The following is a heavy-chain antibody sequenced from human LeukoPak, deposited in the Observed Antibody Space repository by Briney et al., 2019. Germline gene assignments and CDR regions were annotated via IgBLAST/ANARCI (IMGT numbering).Heavy chain of an antibody. D-gene: IGHD1-26*01. CDR3: ARSIYSGTSNFDY. CDR1: GDSISSYY. J-gene: IGHJ4*02. Sequence: SETLSLTCTVSGDSISSYYWSWIRQPPGGGLEWVGYIYHSGSTNYNPSLKSRVTISLDTSKNQFSLNLISVTAADTAVYYCARSIYSGTSNFDYWGQGTLVTVSS. V-gene: IGHV4-59*01. CDR2: IYHSGST.